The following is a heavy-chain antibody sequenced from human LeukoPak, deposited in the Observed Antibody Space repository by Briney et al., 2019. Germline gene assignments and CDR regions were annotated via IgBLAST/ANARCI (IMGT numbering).Heavy chain of an antibody. CDR2: IYYSGST. Sequence: SETLSLTCTVSGGSISSYYWSWIQQPPGKGLEWIGYIYYSGSTNYNPSLKSRVTISVDTSKNQFSLKLSSVTAADTAVYYCARDTHHGMDVWGQGTTVTVSS. J-gene: IGHJ6*02. CDR1: GGSISSYY. V-gene: IGHV4-59*01. CDR3: ARDTHHGMDV.